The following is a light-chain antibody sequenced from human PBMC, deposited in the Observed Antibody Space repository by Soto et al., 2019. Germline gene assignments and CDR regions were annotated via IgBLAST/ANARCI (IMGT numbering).Light chain of an antibody. CDR3: RQYNNWPPPLT. CDR2: GAS. Sequence: EIVMTQSPATLSVSPGERATLSCRASQSVSSNLAWYQQKPGQAPRLLIYGASTRATGIPARFSGSGSGTDFTLTISSLQSEDFAVYYCRQYNNWPPPLTFGGGTKVEIK. CDR1: QSVSSN. J-gene: IGKJ4*01. V-gene: IGKV3-15*01.